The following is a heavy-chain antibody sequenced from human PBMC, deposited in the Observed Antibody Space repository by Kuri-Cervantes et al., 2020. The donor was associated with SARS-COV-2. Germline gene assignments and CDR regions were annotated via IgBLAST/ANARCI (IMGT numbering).Heavy chain of an antibody. V-gene: IGHV3-21*04. CDR2: ISSSSSYI. J-gene: IGHJ4*02. CDR3: AKDQSGCSGGSCYIWFDY. D-gene: IGHD2-15*01. CDR1: GFTFSSYS. Sequence: GESLKTSCAASGFTFSSYSMNWVRQAPGKGLEWVSSISSSSSYIYYADSVKGRFTISRDNAKNSLYLQMNSLRAEDTAVYYCAKDQSGCSGGSCYIWFDYWGQGTLVTVSS.